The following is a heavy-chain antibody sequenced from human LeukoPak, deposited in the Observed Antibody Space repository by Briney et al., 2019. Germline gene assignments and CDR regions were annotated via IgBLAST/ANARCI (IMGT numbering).Heavy chain of an antibody. CDR1: GFTFRSYA. CDR3: AKRRYCTSTSCHDFDY. D-gene: IGHD2-2*01. Sequence: GGSLRLSCAASGFTFRSYAMNWVRQAPGKGLEWVSAISADGVSTYYADSVKGRFTISRDNSKNTLYLQMNSLRPGDTAVYYCAKRRYCTSTSCHDFDYWGQGTLVTVSS. CDR2: ISADGVST. V-gene: IGHV3-23*01. J-gene: IGHJ4*02.